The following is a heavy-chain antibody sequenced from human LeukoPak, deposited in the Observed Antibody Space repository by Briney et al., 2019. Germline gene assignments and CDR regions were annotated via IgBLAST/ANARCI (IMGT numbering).Heavy chain of an antibody. CDR1: GGSISSTNYY. CDR2: IYYSGST. D-gene: IGHD1-20*01. CDR3: ARSFGITGTGRFDP. V-gene: IGHV4-39*01. J-gene: IGHJ5*02. Sequence: SETLSLTCTVSGGSISSTNYYWGWVRQPPGKGLEWIGNIYYSGSTYYNPSLKSRVTISVDTSKNQFSLKLTSVTAADTAVYYCARSFGITGTGRFDPWGQGTLVTVSS.